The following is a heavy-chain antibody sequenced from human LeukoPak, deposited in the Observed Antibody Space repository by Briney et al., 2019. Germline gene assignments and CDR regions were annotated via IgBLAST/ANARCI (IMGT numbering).Heavy chain of an antibody. J-gene: IGHJ6*02. D-gene: IGHD2-15*01. CDR3: ARGYSGGEYGMDV. Sequence: PSETLSLTCAVYGGSFSGYYWSWIRQPPGKGLEWIGEINHSGSTNYNPSLKSRVTISVDTSKNQFSLKLSSVTAADTAVYYCARGYSGGEYGMDVWGQGTTVTVSS. CDR1: GGSFSGYY. V-gene: IGHV4-34*01. CDR2: INHSGST.